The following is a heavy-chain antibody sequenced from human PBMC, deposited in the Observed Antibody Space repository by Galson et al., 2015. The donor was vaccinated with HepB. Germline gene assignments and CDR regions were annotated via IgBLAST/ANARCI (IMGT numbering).Heavy chain of an antibody. Sequence: SLRLSCAASGFTFSTHDIHWVRQAPGKGLEWVAVFWNERDSEYYEDSVKGRFTVSRDISKNTLYLEMNSLRAEDTAVYYCARDRDRTTFFFDHWGQGTLVSVSS. D-gene: IGHD2/OR15-2a*01. J-gene: IGHJ4*02. CDR1: GFTFSTHD. V-gene: IGHV3-33*01. CDR2: FWNERDSE. CDR3: ARDRDRTTFFFDH.